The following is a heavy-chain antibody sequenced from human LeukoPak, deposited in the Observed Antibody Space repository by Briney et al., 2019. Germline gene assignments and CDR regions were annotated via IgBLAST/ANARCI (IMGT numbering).Heavy chain of an antibody. Sequence: GASVKVSCKASGYTFTSYYMHWVRQAPGQGLEWMGIINPSGGSTSQAQKFQGRVTMTRDMSTSTAYMELSSLRSEDTAVYYCARDIYYDSSGSYYYYMDVWGKGITVTVSS. V-gene: IGHV1-46*01. CDR1: GYTFTSYY. J-gene: IGHJ6*03. CDR2: INPSGGST. CDR3: ARDIYYDSSGSYYYYMDV. D-gene: IGHD3-22*01.